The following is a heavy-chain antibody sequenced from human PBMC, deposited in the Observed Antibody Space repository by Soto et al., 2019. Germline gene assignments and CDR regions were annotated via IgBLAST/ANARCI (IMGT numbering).Heavy chain of an antibody. D-gene: IGHD1-1*01. CDR3: ARSRTPREPLDY. CDR1: GFTFSSYA. V-gene: IGHV3-64*02. CDR2: ISSNGGST. Sequence: GGSLRLSCAASGFTFSSYAMHWVRQAPGKGLEYVSAISSNGGSTYYADSVKGRFTTSRDNSKNTLYLQMGSLRAEDMAVYYCARSRTPREPLDYWGQGTLVTVSS. J-gene: IGHJ4*02.